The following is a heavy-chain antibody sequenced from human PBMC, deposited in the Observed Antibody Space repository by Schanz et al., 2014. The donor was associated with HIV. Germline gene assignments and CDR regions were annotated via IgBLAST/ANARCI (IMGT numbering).Heavy chain of an antibody. CDR3: ARARAKIEGRPVGNWFDP. Sequence: QVQLVQSGAEVRKPGASVKVSCKTSGYNFASYDINWVRQATGQGLEWMGWISAYNGNTNYAQKVQGRVTMTTDTSTSTAYMELRSLTSDDTAVYFCARARAKIEGRPVGNWFDPWGQGTLVTVSS. CDR2: ISAYNGNT. D-gene: IGHD6-6*01. J-gene: IGHJ5*02. V-gene: IGHV1-18*01. CDR1: GYNFASYD.